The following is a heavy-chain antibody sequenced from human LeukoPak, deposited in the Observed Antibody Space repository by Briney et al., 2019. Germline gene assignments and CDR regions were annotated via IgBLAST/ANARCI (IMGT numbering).Heavy chain of an antibody. J-gene: IGHJ6*03. CDR1: GFSFEDYA. CDR3: AKDRVRGVDYMDV. D-gene: IGHD3-10*01. CDR2: ITWNSGST. Sequence: GGSLRLSCTASGFSFEDYAMNWVRQAPGKGLEWISGITWNSGSTGYADSVKGRFTISRDNAKNSLYLQMNSLRAEDTALYYCAKDRVRGVDYMDVWGKGTTVTVSS. V-gene: IGHV3-9*01.